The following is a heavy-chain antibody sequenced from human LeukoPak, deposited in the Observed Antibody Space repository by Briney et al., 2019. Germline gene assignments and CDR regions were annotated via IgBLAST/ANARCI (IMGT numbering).Heavy chain of an antibody. D-gene: IGHD5-12*01. Sequence: GGSLRLSCAASGFSFAGYALTWVRQAPGQGLEWVSGITGGGTSTYYADFVKGRLTISRDNSQNTVYLQMNSLRVGDTAVYYRAKTSGYYAYYSGMDVWGKGTTVTVSS. CDR1: GFSFAGYA. V-gene: IGHV3-23*01. CDR2: ITGGGTST. J-gene: IGHJ6*04. CDR3: AKTSGYYAYYSGMDV.